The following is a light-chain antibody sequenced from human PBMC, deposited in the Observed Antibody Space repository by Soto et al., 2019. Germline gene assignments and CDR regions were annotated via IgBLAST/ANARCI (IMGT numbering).Light chain of an antibody. CDR3: QAWDSTTAI. V-gene: IGLV3-1*01. CDR2: QDM. Sequence: SYELTQPPSVSVSPGQTASITCSGDKLGEKYVSWYQQKPGQSPVAVIYQDMKRPSGIPERFSGSNSGNTATLTISGTQTMDEADYYCQAWDSTTAIFGGGTKLTVL. J-gene: IGLJ2*01. CDR1: KLGEKY.